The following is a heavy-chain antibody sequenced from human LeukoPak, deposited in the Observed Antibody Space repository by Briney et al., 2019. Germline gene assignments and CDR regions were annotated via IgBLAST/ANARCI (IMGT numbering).Heavy chain of an antibody. J-gene: IGHJ4*02. CDR2: ISAYNGNT. D-gene: IGHD3-3*01. V-gene: IGHV1-18*01. CDR1: GYTFTSYV. Sequence: ASVKVSCKASGYTFTSYVISWVRQAPGQGLEWMGWISAYNGNTNYAQKLQGRVTVTTDTSTSTAYMELRSLRSDDTAVYYCARGISDFWSGYYTDYYFDYWGQGTLVTVSS. CDR3: ARGISDFWSGYYTDYYFDY.